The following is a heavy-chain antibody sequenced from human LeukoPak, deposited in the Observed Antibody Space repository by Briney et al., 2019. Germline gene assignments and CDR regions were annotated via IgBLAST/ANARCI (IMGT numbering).Heavy chain of an antibody. CDR1: GGSFTGYY. CDR2: IVHSGVN. J-gene: IGHJ5*02. D-gene: IGHD6-13*01. V-gene: IGHV4-34*01. Sequence: AESLSLVWAVDGGSFTGYYWSWISQPPRMRPEWIGVIVHSGVNNYNPSLTSRVTISVDTSKNQFSLKLSSVTAADTAVYYCARGGPWVVATTPYSSSCWFDPWGQGTLVTVSS. CDR3: ARGGPWVVATTPYSSSCWFDP.